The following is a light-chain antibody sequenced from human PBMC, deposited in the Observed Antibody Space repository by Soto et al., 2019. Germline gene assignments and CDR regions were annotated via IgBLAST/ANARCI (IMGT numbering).Light chain of an antibody. V-gene: IGKV3D-15*01. Sequence: EIVMTQSPATLSVSPGARATLSCRASQSCSSSVAWYHQKPGQAPRLLIYDASNRATGIPARFSGTVSGTEFTHTIRSLQPGVFADYCRVLYRTWPPPALGRGTKVDIK. CDR3: VLYRTWPPPA. CDR2: DAS. CDR1: QSCSSS. J-gene: IGKJ1*01.